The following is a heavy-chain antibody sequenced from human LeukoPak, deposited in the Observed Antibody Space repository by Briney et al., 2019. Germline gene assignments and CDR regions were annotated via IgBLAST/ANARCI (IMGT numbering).Heavy chain of an antibody. J-gene: IGHJ3*02. CDR3: ARDLKSIDAFDI. V-gene: IGHV3-23*01. CDR2: ISDSGATA. Sequence: GGSLRLSCAASGFTFNNYAMSWVRQAPGKGLEWLSAISDSGATAYYADSVKGRFTVSRDNSKNTLYLQLNILRAEDMAVYYCARDLKSIDAFDIWGQGTMVTVSS. CDR1: GFTFNNYA.